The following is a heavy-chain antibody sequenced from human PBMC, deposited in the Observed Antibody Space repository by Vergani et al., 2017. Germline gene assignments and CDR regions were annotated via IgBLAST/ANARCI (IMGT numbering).Heavy chain of an antibody. D-gene: IGHD4-17*01. CDR2: ISISSSTI. CDR3: ARDWLPGDYLVVSYFDY. V-gene: IGHV3-48*01. J-gene: IGHJ4*02. CDR1: GFTFSSYS. Sequence: EVQLLESGGGLVQPGGSLRLSCAASGFTFSSYSMNWVRQAPGKGLEWVSYISISSSTIYYADSVKGRFTISRDNAKNSLYLQMNSLRAEDTAVYYCARDWLPGDYLVVSYFDYWGQGTLVTVSS.